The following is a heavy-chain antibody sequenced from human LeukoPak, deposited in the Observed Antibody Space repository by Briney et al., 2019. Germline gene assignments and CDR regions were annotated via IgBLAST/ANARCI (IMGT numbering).Heavy chain of an antibody. Sequence: GGSLRLSCAASGFTFSRYAMSWVRQAPGEGLEWVSGISGSGGSTYYADSVKGRFTISRDNSQNTLYLQMNSLRTEDTAVYYCAKDAYCSSTGCYRGYFDYWGQGTLVTVSS. CDR2: ISGSGGST. CDR3: AKDAYCSSTGCYRGYFDY. J-gene: IGHJ4*02. V-gene: IGHV3-23*01. D-gene: IGHD2-2*01. CDR1: GFTFSRYA.